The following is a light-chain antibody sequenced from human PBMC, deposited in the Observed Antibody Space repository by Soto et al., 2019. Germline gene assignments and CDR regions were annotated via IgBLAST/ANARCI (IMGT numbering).Light chain of an antibody. CDR2: LNN. J-gene: IGLJ1*01. V-gene: IGLV1-40*01. CDR3: QTYDSSLSGYV. Sequence: QSVLTQPPPLSGPPGQGAITSSTGSSPNTGAGYDVHWYQQLPGTAPKLLINLNNNRPSGVPDRFSGSKSGTTASLAITGLQAEDEADYYCQTYDSSLSGYVFGTGTKVTVL. CDR1: SPNTGAGYD.